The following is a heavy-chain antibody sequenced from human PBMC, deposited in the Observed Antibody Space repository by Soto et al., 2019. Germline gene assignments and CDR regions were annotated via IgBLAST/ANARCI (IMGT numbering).Heavy chain of an antibody. CDR2: INAGNGNT. Sequence: GAPVKVSCKAPRYTFTSYAMHWARQATGQRLEWMGWINAGNGNTKYSQKFQGRVTITRDTSASTAYMELSSLRSEDTAVYYCARDLGYALPDYWGQGTLVTVSS. J-gene: IGHJ4*02. V-gene: IGHV1-3*01. D-gene: IGHD2-15*01. CDR1: RYTFTSYA. CDR3: ARDLGYALPDY.